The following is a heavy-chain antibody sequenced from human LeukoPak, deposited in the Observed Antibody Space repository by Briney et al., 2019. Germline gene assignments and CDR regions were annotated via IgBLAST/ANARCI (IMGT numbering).Heavy chain of an antibody. V-gene: IGHV3-23*01. CDR2: ISGSGGST. J-gene: IGHJ5*02. Sequence: GGSLRLSCAASGFTFGSYAMSWVRQAPGKGLEWVSAISGSGGSTYYADSVKGRYTISRDNSKNTLYLQMNSLRAEDTAVYYCAKDLSDYGDYVGWFDPWGQGTLVTVSS. CDR1: GFTFGSYA. CDR3: AKDLSDYGDYVGWFDP. D-gene: IGHD4-17*01.